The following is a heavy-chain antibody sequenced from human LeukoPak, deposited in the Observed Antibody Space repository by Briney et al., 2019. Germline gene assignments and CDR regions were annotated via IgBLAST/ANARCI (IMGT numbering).Heavy chain of an antibody. J-gene: IGHJ4*02. CDR2: IRYDGSNK. V-gene: IGHV3-30*02. D-gene: IGHD3-10*01. Sequence: GGSLRLSCAASGFTFSSYGMHWVRQAPGKGLEWVAFIRYDGSNKYYADSVKGRFTISRDNAKNSLYLQMNSLRAEDTAVYYCARDPHGSGTMGYWGQGTLVTVSS. CDR1: GFTFSSYG. CDR3: ARDPHGSGTMGY.